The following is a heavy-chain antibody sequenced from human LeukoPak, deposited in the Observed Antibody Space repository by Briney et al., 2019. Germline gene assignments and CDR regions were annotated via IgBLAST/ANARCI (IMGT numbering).Heavy chain of an antibody. D-gene: IGHD4-17*01. V-gene: IGHV4-38-2*02. CDR1: GNFVSSGFY. CDR3: ASQWAVTNTRRSAL. Sequence: SETLSLTCTVSGNFVSSGFYWVWLRQPPGKGLQWIGSLYSTGTTYYNPSLAGRVTVSIDSSRNQFSVTLRSVTATDTAVYYCASQWAVTNTRRSALWGQGSRVTVSA. CDR2: LYSTGTT. J-gene: IGHJ3*01.